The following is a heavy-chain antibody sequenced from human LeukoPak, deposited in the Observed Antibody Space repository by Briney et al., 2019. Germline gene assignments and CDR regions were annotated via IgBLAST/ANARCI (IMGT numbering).Heavy chain of an antibody. CDR2: IWYDGSNK. D-gene: IGHD3-9*01. CDR1: GFTFSSYG. V-gene: IGHV3-33*01. CDR3: ARAPYDILTGRQTDHWFDP. J-gene: IGHJ5*02. Sequence: GGSLRLSCAASGFTFSSYGMHWVRQAPGKGLEWVAVIWYDGSNKYYADPVKGRFTISRDNSKNTLYLQMNSLRAEDTAVYYCARAPYDILTGRQTDHWFDPWGQGTLVTVSS.